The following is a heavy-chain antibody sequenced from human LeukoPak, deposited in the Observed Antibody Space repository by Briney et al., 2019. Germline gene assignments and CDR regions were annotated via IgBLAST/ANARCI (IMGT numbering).Heavy chain of an antibody. V-gene: IGHV4-4*07. CDR1: GGSISSYY. Sequence: PSETLSLTCTVSGGSISSYYWSWIRQPAGKGLEWIGRIYTSGSTNYNPSLKSRVTMSVDTSKNQFSLKLSSVTAADTAEYYCARVRDSYGYWRGTYTPDDNWFDPWGQGTLVTVSS. D-gene: IGHD5-18*01. CDR3: ARVRDSYGYWRGTYTPDDNWFDP. CDR2: IYTSGST. J-gene: IGHJ5*02.